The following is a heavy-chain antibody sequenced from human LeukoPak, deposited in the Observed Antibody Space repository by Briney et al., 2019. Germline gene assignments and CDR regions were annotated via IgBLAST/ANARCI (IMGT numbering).Heavy chain of an antibody. V-gene: IGHV4-39*07. Sequence: SETLSLTCTVSGGSISSSSYYWGWIRQPPGKGLEWIGSIYYSGSTYYNPSLKSRVTISVDTSKNQFSLKLSSMTAADTAVYYCARTINLERRPFDYWGQGTLVTVSS. CDR2: IYYSGST. CDR3: ARTINLERRPFDY. CDR1: GGSISSSSYY. D-gene: IGHD1-1*01. J-gene: IGHJ4*02.